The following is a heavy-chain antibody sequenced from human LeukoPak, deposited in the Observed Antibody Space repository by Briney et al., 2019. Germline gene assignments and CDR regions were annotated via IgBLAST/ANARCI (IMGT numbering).Heavy chain of an antibody. V-gene: IGHV1-2*06. CDR2: INPNSGGT. J-gene: IGHJ4*02. CDR3: ATITASGYAGNY. Sequence: ASVMVSCKASGYTFTGYYMHWVRQAPGQGLEWMGRINPNSGGTNYAQKFQGRVTMTRDTSISTAYMELSRLRSDDTAVYYCATITASGYAGNYWGQGTLVTVSS. CDR1: GYTFTGYY. D-gene: IGHD5-12*01.